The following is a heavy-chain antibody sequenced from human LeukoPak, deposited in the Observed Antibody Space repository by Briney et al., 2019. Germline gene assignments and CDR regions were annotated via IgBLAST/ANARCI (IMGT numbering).Heavy chain of an antibody. D-gene: IGHD2/OR15-2a*01. CDR2: ISDDGNRK. V-gene: IGHV3-30-3*01. CDR3: VSFYETY. CDR1: GFTFSNYY. Sequence: GGSLRLSCAASGFTFSNYYMHWGRQAPGKGLEWVAVISDDGNRKYYADSVQGRFTISRDNSKNTLYLQMNSLRAEDTAVYYCVSFYETYWGRGTLVTVSS. J-gene: IGHJ4*02.